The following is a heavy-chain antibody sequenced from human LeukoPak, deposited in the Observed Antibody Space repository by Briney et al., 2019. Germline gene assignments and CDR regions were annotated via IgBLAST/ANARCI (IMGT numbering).Heavy chain of an antibody. D-gene: IGHD2-2*01. Sequence: GGSLRLSCAASGFTFDDYTMHWVRQAPGKGLEWVSLISWDGGSTYYADSVKGRFTISRDNSKNSLYLQMNSLRTEDTALYYCAKDIAAVPAAQYYFDYWGQGTLVTVSS. CDR3: AKDIAAVPAAQYYFDY. CDR2: ISWDGGST. J-gene: IGHJ4*02. CDR1: GFTFDDYT. V-gene: IGHV3-43*01.